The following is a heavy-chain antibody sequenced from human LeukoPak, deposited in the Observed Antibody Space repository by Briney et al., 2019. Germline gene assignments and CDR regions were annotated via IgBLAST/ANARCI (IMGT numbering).Heavy chain of an antibody. V-gene: IGHV3-48*04. Sequence: PGGSLRLSCAASGFTFSSYSMNWVRQAPGKGLEWVSYISISGSTTHYADSVKGRFTISRNNAKNALYLQMNSLRAEDMAVYYCARDRPRVGLDYWGQGTLVTVSS. J-gene: IGHJ4*02. CDR3: ARDRPRVGLDY. D-gene: IGHD2-2*01. CDR2: ISISGSTT. CDR1: GFTFSSYS.